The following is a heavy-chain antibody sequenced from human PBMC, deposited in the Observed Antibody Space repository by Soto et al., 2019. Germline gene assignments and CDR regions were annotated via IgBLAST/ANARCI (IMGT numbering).Heavy chain of an antibody. J-gene: IGHJ2*01. V-gene: IGHV3-48*01. CDR1: GFTFSSYS. Sequence: PGGSLRLSCATSGFTFSSYSMNWVRQAPGKGLEWVSYISSSSSTIYYADSVKGRFTISRDNAKNSLYLQMNSLRAEDTAVYYCARGQNDRATYGDYGWYFDLWGRGTLVTVSS. CDR2: ISSSSSTI. CDR3: ARGQNDRATYGDYGWYFDL. D-gene: IGHD4-17*01.